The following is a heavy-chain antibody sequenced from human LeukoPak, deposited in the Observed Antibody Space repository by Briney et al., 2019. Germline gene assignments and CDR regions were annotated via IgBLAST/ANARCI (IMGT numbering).Heavy chain of an antibody. V-gene: IGHV3-23*01. Sequence: GGSLRLSCAASGFTFSSYAMNWVRQAPGKGLEWISSISGSGDNTYYADSVKGRFTISRDNSKNTLYLQMNSLRAEDTAVYYCAKDRDDNFWSGYFDYWGQGTLVTVSS. D-gene: IGHD3-3*01. CDR2: ISGSGDNT. CDR3: AKDRDDNFWSGYFDY. J-gene: IGHJ4*02. CDR1: GFTFSSYA.